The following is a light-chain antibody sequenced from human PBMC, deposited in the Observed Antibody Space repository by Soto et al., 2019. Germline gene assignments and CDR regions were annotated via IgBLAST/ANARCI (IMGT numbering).Light chain of an antibody. Sequence: DIQMTQSPSTLSASVGDRVTITCRASQSISSSLAWYQQKPGKAPKLLIYKASSLESGVPSRFSGSGSGTQFTLTISSLQPDDFATYYCQHYNSYGTFGQGTKVEIK. J-gene: IGKJ1*01. V-gene: IGKV1-5*03. CDR1: QSISSS. CDR3: QHYNSYGT. CDR2: KAS.